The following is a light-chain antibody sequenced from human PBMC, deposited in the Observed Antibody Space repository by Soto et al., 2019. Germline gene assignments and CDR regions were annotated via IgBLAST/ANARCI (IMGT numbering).Light chain of an antibody. V-gene: IGKV1-39*01. Sequence: DIQMTQSPSSLSSSVGDRVTITCQASQDISNYFNWYQQKPGKAPNLLIYAASALESGVPSRFSGSGSGTDFTLTISSLQPGDFATYYCQQSYSTPWTFGQGTKVDI. CDR3: QQSYSTPWT. J-gene: IGKJ1*01. CDR2: AAS. CDR1: QDISNY.